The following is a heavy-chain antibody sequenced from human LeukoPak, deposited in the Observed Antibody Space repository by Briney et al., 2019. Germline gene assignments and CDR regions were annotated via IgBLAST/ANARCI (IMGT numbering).Heavy chain of an antibody. Sequence: SETLSLTCAVSGGSISSSNWWSWVRQPPGKGLEWIGEIYHSGSINCNPSLKSRVTMSVDKSRNQFSLKLNSVTAADTAVYYCARANSNYLFDYWGQGTLVTVSS. J-gene: IGHJ4*02. D-gene: IGHD4-11*01. CDR1: GGSISSSNW. CDR2: IYHSGSI. V-gene: IGHV4-4*02. CDR3: ARANSNYLFDY.